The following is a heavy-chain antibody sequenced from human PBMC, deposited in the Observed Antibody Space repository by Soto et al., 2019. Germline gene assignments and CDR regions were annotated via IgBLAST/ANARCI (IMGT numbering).Heavy chain of an antibody. CDR1: GYTFTNYG. Sequence: QVQLVQSGAEVKKPGASVKVSCKASGYTFTNYGVHWVRQAPGQRLEWMGWLNVGHGNTKYSQKFQGRVTITRDTAASTAVMDLTSLRSEDTAVYYCARSGYSSGWYHWYFDFWGRGTLVTVSS. D-gene: IGHD6-19*01. V-gene: IGHV1-3*01. CDR2: LNVGHGNT. CDR3: ARSGYSSGWYHWYFDF. J-gene: IGHJ2*01.